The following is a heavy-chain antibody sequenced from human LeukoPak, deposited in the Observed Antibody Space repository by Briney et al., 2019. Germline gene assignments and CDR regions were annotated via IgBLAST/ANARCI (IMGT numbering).Heavy chain of an antibody. V-gene: IGHV1-8*01. CDR2: MNPNSGDR. J-gene: IGHJ4*02. CDR3: ARTTSFTASGYDY. D-gene: IGHD6-25*01. Sequence: ASVKVSCKASGYTFTTTTYGIGWVRQATGQGLEWMGWMNPNSGDRGYAQKFQGRLSITRDTSISTVYMELSSLRSEDTAVYFCARTTSFTASGYDYWGQGTLVTVCS. CDR1: GYTFTTTTYG.